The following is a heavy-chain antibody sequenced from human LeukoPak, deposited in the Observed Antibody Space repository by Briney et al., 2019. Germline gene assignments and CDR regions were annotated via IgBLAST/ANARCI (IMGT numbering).Heavy chain of an antibody. Sequence: SGTLSLTCAVSGGSISNSNWWSWVRQPPGKGLEWIGEINHSGSTNYDPSLKSRVTISVDTSKDQFSLKLSSVTAADTAVYYCARRPVGANYWYFDLWGRGTLVTVSS. D-gene: IGHD1-26*01. J-gene: IGHJ2*01. CDR1: GGSISNSNW. CDR2: INHSGST. CDR3: ARRPVGANYWYFDL. V-gene: IGHV4-4*02.